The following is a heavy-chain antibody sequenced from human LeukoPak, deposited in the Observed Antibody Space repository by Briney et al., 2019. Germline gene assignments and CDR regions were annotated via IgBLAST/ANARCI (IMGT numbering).Heavy chain of an antibody. CDR3: VTAVVPAARKDY. V-gene: IGHV1-24*01. Sequence: ASVKVSCKVSGYTLTELSMHWVRQAPGKGLEWMGGFDPEDGETIYAQKFQGRVTMTEDTSTDTAYMELSSLGSEDTAVYYCVTAVVPAARKDYWGQGTLVTVSS. J-gene: IGHJ4*02. CDR1: GYTLTELS. D-gene: IGHD2-2*01. CDR2: FDPEDGET.